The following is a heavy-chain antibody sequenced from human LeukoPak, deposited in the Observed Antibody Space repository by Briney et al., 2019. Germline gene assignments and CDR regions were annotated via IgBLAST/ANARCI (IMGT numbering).Heavy chain of an antibody. V-gene: IGHV4-59*01. Sequence: SETLSLTCTVSGGSISSYYWSWIRQPPGKGLEWIGYIYYSGSTNYNPSLKSRVTMSVDTSKNQFSLKLSSVTAADTAVYYCARSSGYDSLFDYWGQGTLVTVSS. D-gene: IGHD5-12*01. J-gene: IGHJ4*02. CDR1: GGSISSYY. CDR2: IYYSGST. CDR3: ARSSGYDSLFDY.